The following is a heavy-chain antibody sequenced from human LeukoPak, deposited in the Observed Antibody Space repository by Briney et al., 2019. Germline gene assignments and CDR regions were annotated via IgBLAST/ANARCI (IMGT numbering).Heavy chain of an antibody. CDR2: IYYSGST. J-gene: IGHJ4*02. Sequence: SETLSLTCTVSGGSISSYYWSWIRQPPGKGLEWIGYIYYSGSTNYNPSLKSRVTISVDTSKNQFSLKLSSVTAADTAVYYCAREWGSYRSFDYWGQGTLVTVPS. D-gene: IGHD3-16*02. CDR1: GGSISSYY. V-gene: IGHV4-59*01. CDR3: AREWGSYRSFDY.